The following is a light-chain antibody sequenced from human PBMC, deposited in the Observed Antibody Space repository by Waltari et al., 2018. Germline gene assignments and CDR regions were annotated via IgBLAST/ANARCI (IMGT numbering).Light chain of an antibody. J-gene: IGKJ4*01. V-gene: IGKV1-5*03. CDR2: NAS. CDR3: QQYNSYSGLT. CDR1: QSISRW. Sequence: DIQMTQSPSTLSASVGDRVIITCRASQSISRWWAWYQQKPGKAPKLLIFNASTLDSGGPSRFSGSGSGTEFTLTISSLQADDFATYYCQQYNSYSGLTFGGGTKVEIK.